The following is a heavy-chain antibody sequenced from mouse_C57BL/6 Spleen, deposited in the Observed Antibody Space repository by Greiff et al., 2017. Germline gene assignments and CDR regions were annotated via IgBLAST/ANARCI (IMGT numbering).Heavy chain of an antibody. Sequence: EVMLVESGAELVRPGASVKLSCTASGFNIKDYYMHWVKQRPEQGLEWIGRIDPEDGDTEYDPKFQGKATMTADTSSNTAYLRLSSQASEDTAVYNCTTSDEAWFAYWGQGTLVTVSA. CDR1: GFNIKDYY. CDR3: TTSDEAWFAY. J-gene: IGHJ3*01. CDR2: IDPEDGDT. V-gene: IGHV14-1*01.